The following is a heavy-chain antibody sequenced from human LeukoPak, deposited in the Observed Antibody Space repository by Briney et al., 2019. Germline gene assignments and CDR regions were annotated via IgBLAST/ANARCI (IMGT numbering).Heavy chain of an antibody. J-gene: IGHJ4*02. CDR2: ISSNVGST. D-gene: IGHD6-13*01. CDR1: GFTFISSA. V-gene: IGHV3-64D*06. CDR3: VKDPSGEGSGSWFFYY. Sequence: GGSLRLSCSDPGFTFISSAMHWVRQTPGKGLENVSAISSNVGSTYYAESVKGRFTISRDNSNHTLYLQMSSLRAEDTAVYYCVKDPSGEGSGSWFFYYWGQGTLVTVSS.